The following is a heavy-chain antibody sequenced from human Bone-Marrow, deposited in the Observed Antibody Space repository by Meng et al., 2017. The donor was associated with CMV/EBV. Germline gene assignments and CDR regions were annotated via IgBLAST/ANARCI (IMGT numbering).Heavy chain of an antibody. Sequence: ASVKVSCKASGYTFTSYDIHWVRQAPGQGLEWMGWINPNSGHTVYAQKFQGRVTMTRNTSISTAYMELSSMRSEDTAVYYCASKAKYDFWSGDYNAYYSMDVWGQGTTVTVSS. V-gene: IGHV1-8*02. CDR3: ASKAKYDFWSGDYNAYYSMDV. J-gene: IGHJ6*02. CDR1: GYTFTSYD. CDR2: INPNSGHT. D-gene: IGHD3-3*01.